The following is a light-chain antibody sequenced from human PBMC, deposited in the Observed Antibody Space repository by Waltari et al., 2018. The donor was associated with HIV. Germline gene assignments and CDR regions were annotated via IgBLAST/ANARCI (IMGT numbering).Light chain of an antibody. CDR3: QQYHSVPYS. CDR1: QSVSSY. V-gene: IGKV3-11*01. Sequence: EIVLTQSPATLSLSPGERATLSCRASQSVSSYLAWYQEKPGQAPRLLMYDASNRATGIPARFNGSGSGTDFTLNISSLEPEDLAVYSCQQYHSVPYSFGQGTKVEVK. CDR2: DAS. J-gene: IGKJ2*03.